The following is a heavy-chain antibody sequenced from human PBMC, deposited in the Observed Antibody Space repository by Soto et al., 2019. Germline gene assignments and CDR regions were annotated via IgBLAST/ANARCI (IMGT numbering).Heavy chain of an antibody. CDR2: IFSNDEK. CDR3: ARITGIVATISDAFDI. J-gene: IGHJ3*02. Sequence: QVTLKESGPVLVKPTETLTLTCTVSGFSLSNARMGVSWIRQPPGKALEWLAHIFSNDEKCYSTSLKSRLTISKDTSKSQVVLTMTNMDPVDTATYYCARITGIVATISDAFDIWGQGTMVTVSS. CDR1: GFSLSNARMG. V-gene: IGHV2-26*01. D-gene: IGHD5-12*01.